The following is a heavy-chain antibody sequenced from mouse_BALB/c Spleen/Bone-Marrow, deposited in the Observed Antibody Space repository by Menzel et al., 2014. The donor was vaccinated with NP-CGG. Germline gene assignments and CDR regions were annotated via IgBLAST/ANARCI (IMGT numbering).Heavy chain of an antibody. CDR1: GFTFTDYY. V-gene: IGHV7-3*02. CDR2: IRNKANGYTT. J-gene: IGHJ1*01. Sequence: EVKLMESGGGLVQPGGSLRLSCATSGFTFTDYYMSWVRQPPGKALEWLGFIRNKANGYTTEHSASVKGRFTISRDNSQSVLYLQTNILRTEDSATYYCARDRNYDINWYFDVWGAGTTVTVSS. D-gene: IGHD1-1*01. CDR3: ARDRNYDINWYFDV.